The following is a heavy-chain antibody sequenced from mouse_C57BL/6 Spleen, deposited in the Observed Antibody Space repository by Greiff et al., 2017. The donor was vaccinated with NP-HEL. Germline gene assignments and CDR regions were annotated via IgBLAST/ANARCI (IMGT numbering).Heavy chain of an antibody. CDR2: ISGGGGNT. J-gene: IGHJ3*01. D-gene: IGHD2-4*01. CDR3: ARQRDDYDWFAY. V-gene: IGHV5-9*01. CDR1: GFTFSSYT. Sequence: VQRVESGGGLVKPGGSLKLSCAASGFTFSSYTMSWVRQTPEKRLEWVATISGGGGNTYYPDSVKGRFTISRDNAKNTLYRQMSSLRSEDTALYYCARQRDDYDWFAYWGQGTLVTVSA.